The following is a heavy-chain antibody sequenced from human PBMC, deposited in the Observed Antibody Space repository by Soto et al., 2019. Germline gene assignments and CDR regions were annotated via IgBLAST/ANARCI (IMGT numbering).Heavy chain of an antibody. CDR2: INHVGGN. V-gene: IGHV4-34*01. CDR1: GAFLSDSY. J-gene: IGHJ5*02. CDR3: VRIRYQLPSSVLWLDP. D-gene: IGHD3-16*01. Sequence: PWETLSLTSAVYGAFLSDSYWTWIRQPPVKGLEWIGEINHVGGNNYNPSLKSRVTMSVDTSQNQCSLRLISVTAADTAMYFCVRIRYQLPSSVLWLDPWGQGTPVTVSS.